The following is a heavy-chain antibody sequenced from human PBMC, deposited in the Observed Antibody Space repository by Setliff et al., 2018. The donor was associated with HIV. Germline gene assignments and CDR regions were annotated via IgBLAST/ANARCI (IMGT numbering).Heavy chain of an antibody. CDR3: AKNDILTGYYKGVDY. D-gene: IGHD3-9*01. CDR1: GFAFTTNA. Sequence: GGSLRLSCAASGFAFTTNAMGWVRQAPGKGLEWVSYISSSSSTIHHSDSVKGRFTISRDNAKNSLYLQMNSLRAEDTAVYYCAKNDILTGYYKGVDYWGQGTLVTVSS. V-gene: IGHV3-48*04. CDR2: ISSSSSTI. J-gene: IGHJ4*02.